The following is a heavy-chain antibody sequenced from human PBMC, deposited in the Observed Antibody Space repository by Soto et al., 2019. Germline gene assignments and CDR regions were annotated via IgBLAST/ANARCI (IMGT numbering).Heavy chain of an antibody. Sequence: LSLTCTVSGGSISSYYWSWIRRPPGKGLEWIGYIYNSGSTHSNPSLQSRVTIAVDTSKNQFSLKLSSVTAADTGIYYCARARITMVREVIKYNMDVWGQGTTVTVSS. J-gene: IGHJ6*02. CDR1: GGSISSYY. V-gene: IGHV4-59*01. CDR3: ARARITMVREVIKYNMDV. CDR2: IYNSGST. D-gene: IGHD3-10*01.